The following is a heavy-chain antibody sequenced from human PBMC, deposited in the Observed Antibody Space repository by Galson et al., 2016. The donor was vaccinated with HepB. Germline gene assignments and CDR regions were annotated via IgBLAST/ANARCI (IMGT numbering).Heavy chain of an antibody. V-gene: IGHV1-3*01. D-gene: IGHD5-12*01. CDR3: AXNIVXTITLYYYGMDV. CDR1: GXXFTXXX. J-gene: IGHJ6*02. Sequence: SVXXXCKASGXXFTXXXMHXXXQAXXQRLXXMGWXNAGNGXTKYSQXFQGRVTITRDTSASTAYMELSSLRSEDTAVYYCAXNIVXTITLYYYGMDVWGQXTTVTXSS. CDR2: XNAGNGXT.